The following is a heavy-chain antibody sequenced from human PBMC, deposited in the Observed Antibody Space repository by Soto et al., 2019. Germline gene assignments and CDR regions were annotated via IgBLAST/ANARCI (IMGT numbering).Heavy chain of an antibody. D-gene: IGHD3-10*01. Sequence: SGPTLVNPAQTLTLTCTFSGFSLSTSGVAVGWIRQPPGKALEWLALIYWDDDKHYSPSLNSRLNIAKDTSKNQVVLTRNNMDPVNTATYSCAHRTPRVRGGMYTLDVWGQGTTVTASS. V-gene: IGHV2-5*02. CDR2: IYWDDDK. CDR1: GFSLSTSGVA. CDR3: AHRTPRVRGGMYTLDV. J-gene: IGHJ6*02.